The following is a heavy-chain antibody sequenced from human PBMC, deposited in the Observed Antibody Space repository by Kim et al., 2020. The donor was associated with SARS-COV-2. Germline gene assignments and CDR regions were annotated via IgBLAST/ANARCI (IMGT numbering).Heavy chain of an antibody. CDR3: ARDASGTYYGWFDP. CDR2: LSYDGSNE. Sequence: GGSLRLSCAASGFTFSSYGMHWVRQAQGKGLEWVAALSYDGSNEYHADSVKGRFTTSRDNSKNTLFLQMNSLRAADTAVYYCARDASGTYYGWFDPWGQGTLVTVSS. V-gene: IGHV3-30*03. CDR1: GFTFSSYG. J-gene: IGHJ5*02. D-gene: IGHD1-26*01.